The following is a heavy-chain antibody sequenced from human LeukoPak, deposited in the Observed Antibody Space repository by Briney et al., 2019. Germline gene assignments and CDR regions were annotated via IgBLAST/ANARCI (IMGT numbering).Heavy chain of an antibody. V-gene: IGHV3-21*04. CDR2: ISSSSSYI. Sequence: GGSLRLSCAASGFTFSSYSMNWVRQAPGKGLEWVSSISSSSSYIYYADSVKGRFTISRDNAKNSLYLQMNSLRAEDTAVYYCAGWIQLWSILFDCWGQGTLVTVSS. J-gene: IGHJ4*02. CDR3: AGWIQLWSILFDC. CDR1: GFTFSSYS. D-gene: IGHD5-18*01.